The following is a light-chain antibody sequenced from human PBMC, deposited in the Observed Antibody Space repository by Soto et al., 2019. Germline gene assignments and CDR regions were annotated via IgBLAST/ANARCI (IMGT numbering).Light chain of an antibody. CDR3: QQYNSQWT. Sequence: DIQMTQSPSTLSASVGDRVTITCRASQSISAWVAWYQQKSGKAPKPLIYGASNLESGVPSRFSGSGSGTEFTLTISSLQPDDFATYYCQQYNSQWTFGQGTKV. CDR1: QSISAW. CDR2: GAS. V-gene: IGKV1-5*01. J-gene: IGKJ1*01.